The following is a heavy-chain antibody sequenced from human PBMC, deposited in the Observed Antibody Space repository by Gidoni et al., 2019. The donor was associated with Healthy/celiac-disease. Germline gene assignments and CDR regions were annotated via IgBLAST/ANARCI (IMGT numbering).Heavy chain of an antibody. V-gene: IGHV4-30-2*01. Sequence: QLQLQESGSGLVKPSQTLSLTCAVSGGSISSGGYSWSWIRQPPGKGLEWIGYIYHSGSTYYNPSLKSRVTISVDRSKNQFSLKLSSVTATDTAVYYCARGGAYGDYGSVYYYYYMDVWGKGTTVTVSS. CDR3: ARGGAYGDYGSVYYYYYMDV. J-gene: IGHJ6*03. CDR1: GGSISSGGYS. D-gene: IGHD4-17*01. CDR2: IYHSGST.